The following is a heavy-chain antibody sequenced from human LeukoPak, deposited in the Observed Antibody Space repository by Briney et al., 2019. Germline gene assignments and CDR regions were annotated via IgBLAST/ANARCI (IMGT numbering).Heavy chain of an antibody. V-gene: IGHV4-59*12. Sequence: SETLSLTCTVSGGSISSYYWSWIRQPPGKGLEWIGYIYYSGSTNYNPSLKSRVTMSVDTSKNQFSLKLSSVTAADTAVYYCARDKYYYDSSASIRFDYWGQGTLVTVSS. D-gene: IGHD3-22*01. J-gene: IGHJ4*02. CDR1: GGSISSYY. CDR3: ARDKYYYDSSASIRFDY. CDR2: IYYSGST.